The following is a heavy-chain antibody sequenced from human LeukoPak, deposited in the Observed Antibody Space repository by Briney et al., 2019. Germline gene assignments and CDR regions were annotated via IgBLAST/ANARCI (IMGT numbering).Heavy chain of an antibody. D-gene: IGHD5-24*01. CDR1: GGSISSSSYY. J-gene: IGHJ4*02. Sequence: SETLSLTCTVSGGSISSSSYYWGWLRQPPGKGLEWIGSIYYSGSTYYNPSLKSRVTISVDTSNNQFSLKVSSVTAADTAVYYCARDGYNPIDYWGQGTLVTVSS. V-gene: IGHV4-39*07. CDR2: IYYSGST. CDR3: ARDGYNPIDY.